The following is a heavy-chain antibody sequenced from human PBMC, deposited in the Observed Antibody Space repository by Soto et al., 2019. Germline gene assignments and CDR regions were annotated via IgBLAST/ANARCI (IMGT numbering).Heavy chain of an antibody. D-gene: IGHD3-10*01. CDR2: IKQDGSEK. Sequence: EVQLVESGGGLVQPGGSLRLSCAASGFTFSSYWMSWVRQAPGKGLEWVANIKQDGSEKYYVDSVKGRFTISRDNAKNSLDLQMNGLRAEDTAVYYCAREGYCGSLYGMDVWGQGTTVTVSS. CDR3: AREGYCGSLYGMDV. V-gene: IGHV3-7*01. CDR1: GFTFSSYW. J-gene: IGHJ6*02.